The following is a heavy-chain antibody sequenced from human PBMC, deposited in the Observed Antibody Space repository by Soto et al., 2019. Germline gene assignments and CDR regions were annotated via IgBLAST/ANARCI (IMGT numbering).Heavy chain of an antibody. CDR1: GGSFSGYY. CDR3: ARGGSGWYQSNFDY. V-gene: IGHV4-34*01. J-gene: IGHJ4*02. Sequence: SETLSLTCAVYGGSFSGYYWSWIRQPPGKGLEWIGEINHSGSTNYNPSLKSRVTISVDTSKNQFSLKLSSVSAADTAVYYCARGGSGWYQSNFDYWGQGTLVTVSS. CDR2: INHSGST. D-gene: IGHD6-19*01.